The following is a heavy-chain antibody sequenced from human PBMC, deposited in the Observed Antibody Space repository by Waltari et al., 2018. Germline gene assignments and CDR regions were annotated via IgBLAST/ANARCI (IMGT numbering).Heavy chain of an antibody. CDR2: VYSGGST. D-gene: IGHD4-17*01. V-gene: IGHV3-53*02. J-gene: IGHJ3*02. CDR1: GFTVSSNY. CDR3: ALMSDDYGDQGNAFDI. Sequence: EVQLVETGGGLIQPGGSLRLSCAASGFTVSSNYMSWVRQAPGKGLEWVSVVYSGGSTYSADSVKGRFTISRDNSKNTLYLQMNLLRAEYTAVYYCALMSDDYGDQGNAFDIWGQGTMVTVSS.